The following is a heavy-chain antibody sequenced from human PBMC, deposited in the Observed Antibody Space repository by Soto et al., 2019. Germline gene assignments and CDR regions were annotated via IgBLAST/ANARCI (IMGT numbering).Heavy chain of an antibody. J-gene: IGHJ4*02. CDR3: ARDLRRPLSSSWYLVPSPFDY. Sequence: GGSLRLSCAASGFTFSSYSMNWVRQAPGKGLEWVSSISSSSSYIYYADSVKGRFTISRDNAKNSLYLQMNSLRAEDTAVYYCARDLRRPLSSSWYLVPSPFDYWGQGTLVNVSS. V-gene: IGHV3-21*01. CDR1: GFTFSSYS. CDR2: ISSSSSYI. D-gene: IGHD6-13*01.